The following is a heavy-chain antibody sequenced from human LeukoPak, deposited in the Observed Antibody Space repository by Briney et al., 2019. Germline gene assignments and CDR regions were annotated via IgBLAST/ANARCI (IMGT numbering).Heavy chain of an antibody. CDR3: ARVTYGSGTYGAFDY. CDR2: ISGSGDNT. Sequence: PGGSLRLSCAASGFTFSSHGMSWVRQAPGKGLEWVSTISGSGDNTYYADSVKGQFTISRDNSKNTLYLQMNSLRAEDTAVYYCARVTYGSGTYGAFDYWGQGTLVTVSS. V-gene: IGHV3-23*01. D-gene: IGHD3-10*01. CDR1: GFTFSSHG. J-gene: IGHJ4*02.